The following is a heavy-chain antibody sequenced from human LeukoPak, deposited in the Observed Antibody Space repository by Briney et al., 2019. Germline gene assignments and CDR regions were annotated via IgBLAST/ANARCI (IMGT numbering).Heavy chain of an antibody. CDR1: GGSISSGGYS. D-gene: IGHD6-19*01. CDR3: ASFIAVAGNFDY. V-gene: IGHV4-30-2*02. Sequence: PSQTLTLTCAVSGGSISSGGYSWSWIRQPPGKGLEWIGYIYHSGSTYYNPSLKSRVTISVDRSKNQFSLKLSSVTAADTAVYYCASFIAVAGNFDYWGQGTLVTVSS. J-gene: IGHJ4*02. CDR2: IYHSGST.